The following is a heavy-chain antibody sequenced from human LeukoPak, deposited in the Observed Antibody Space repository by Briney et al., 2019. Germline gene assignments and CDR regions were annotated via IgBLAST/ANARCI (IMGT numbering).Heavy chain of an antibody. CDR1: GGSISSGDYY. V-gene: IGHV4-30-4*01. CDR3: ALRAYGSGSSDAFDI. J-gene: IGHJ3*02. CDR2: IYYSGST. D-gene: IGHD3-10*01. Sequence: SQTLSLTCTVSGGSISSGDYYWSWIRQPPGKGLEWIGYIYYSGSTYYNPSLKSRVTISVDTSKNQFSLKLSSVTAADTAVYYCALRAYGSGSSDAFDIWGQGTMVTVSS.